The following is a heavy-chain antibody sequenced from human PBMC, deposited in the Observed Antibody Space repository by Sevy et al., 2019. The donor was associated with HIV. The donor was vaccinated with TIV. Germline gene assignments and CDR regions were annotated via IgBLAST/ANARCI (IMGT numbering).Heavy chain of an antibody. Sequence: GGSLRLSCAASGFTFSGSAMQWVRQASGKGLEWVGRIRSKGNSYATAYAASVKGRSTISREDSKNTVYLQMNSLKTEDTAEYYCTRGGASDSSSWYDYFDYWGQGTLVTVSS. CDR3: TRGGASDSSSWYDYFDY. D-gene: IGHD6-13*01. CDR1: GFTFSGSA. J-gene: IGHJ4*02. V-gene: IGHV3-73*01. CDR2: IRSKGNSYAT.